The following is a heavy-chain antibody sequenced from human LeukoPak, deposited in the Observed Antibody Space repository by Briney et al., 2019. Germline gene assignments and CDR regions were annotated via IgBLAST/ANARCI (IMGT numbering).Heavy chain of an antibody. CDR1: GFTFSSYA. CDR2: ISGSGGST. V-gene: IGHV3-23*01. Sequence: GGSLRLSCAASGFTFSSYAMSWVRQAPGKGLEWVSAISGSGGSTYYADSVKGRFTISRDNSKNTLYLQMNSLRAEDTAVYYCAKAQSWITMIVMAPPDYWGQGTLVTVSS. D-gene: IGHD3-22*01. J-gene: IGHJ4*02. CDR3: AKAQSWITMIVMAPPDY.